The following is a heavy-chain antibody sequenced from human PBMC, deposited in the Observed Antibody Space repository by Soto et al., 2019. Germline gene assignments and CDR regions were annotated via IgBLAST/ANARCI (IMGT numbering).Heavy chain of an antibody. Sequence: PGGSLRLSCAASGFTFSSYGMHWVRQAPGKGLEWVAVIWYDGSNKYYADSVKGRFTISRDNSKNTLYLQMNSLRAEDTAVYYCARSRPGGDGSWYDVGLHYGMDVWGQGTTVTVSS. CDR1: GFTFSSYG. CDR3: ARSRPGGDGSWYDVGLHYGMDV. CDR2: IWYDGSNK. V-gene: IGHV3-33*01. J-gene: IGHJ6*02. D-gene: IGHD6-13*01.